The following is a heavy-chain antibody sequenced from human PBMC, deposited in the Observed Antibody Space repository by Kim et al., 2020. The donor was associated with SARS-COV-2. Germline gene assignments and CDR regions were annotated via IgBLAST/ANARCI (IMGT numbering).Heavy chain of an antibody. CDR1: GFTFNNAW. V-gene: IGHV3-15*01. Sequence: GSLRLSCAASGFTFNNAWMTWVRQAPGKGLEWVGRIKSNSDGGATDYAASVRGRFTILRDDSKDMLHLQMNSLKTEDTAVYYCVSFRLGYWGQGTLVTVSS. CDR3: VSFRLGY. CDR2: IKSNSDGGAT. D-gene: IGHD3-9*01. J-gene: IGHJ4*02.